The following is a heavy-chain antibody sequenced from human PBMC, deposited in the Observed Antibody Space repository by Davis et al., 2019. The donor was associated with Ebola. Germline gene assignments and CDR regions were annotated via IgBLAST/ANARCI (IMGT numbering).Heavy chain of an antibody. V-gene: IGHV3-23*01. J-gene: IGHJ3*02. CDR3: ATGIWDAFDI. Sequence: GESLKISCAASGFTFSSYSMNWVRQAPGKGLEWVSAISGSGGSTYYADSVKGRFTISSDNAKNTLYLQMNSLRAEDTAVYYCATGIWDAFDIWGQGTMVTVSS. CDR1: GFTFSSYS. CDR2: ISGSGGST.